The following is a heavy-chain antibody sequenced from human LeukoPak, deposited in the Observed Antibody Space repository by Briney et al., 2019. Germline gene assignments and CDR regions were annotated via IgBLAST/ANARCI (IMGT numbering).Heavy chain of an antibody. CDR1: GFIFNSYA. J-gene: IGHJ4*02. Sequence: GGSLRLSCAASGFIFNSYAMNWVRQAPGKGLEWVSSISGSGGSAYFADSVKGRFTISRDNSNNTLYLQMNNLRVEDTAVYYCARRLDYWGQGTLVAVSS. V-gene: IGHV3-23*01. CDR2: ISGSGGSA. CDR3: ARRLDY.